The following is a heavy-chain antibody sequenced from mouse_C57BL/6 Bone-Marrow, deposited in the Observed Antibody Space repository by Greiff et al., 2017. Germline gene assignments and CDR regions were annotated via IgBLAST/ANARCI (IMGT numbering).Heavy chain of an antibody. J-gene: IGHJ1*03. V-gene: IGHV5-4*03. D-gene: IGHD1-1*01. CDR3: ARGSATVVNWYFDV. CDR2: ISDGGSYT. CDR1: GFTFSSYA. Sequence: EVKLVESGGGLVKPGGSLKLSCAASGFTFSSYAMSWVRQTPEKRLEWVATISDGGSYTYYQDNVKGRFTISRDNAKNDLYLQMSHLKSEDTAMYYFARGSATVVNWYFDVWGTGTTVTVSS.